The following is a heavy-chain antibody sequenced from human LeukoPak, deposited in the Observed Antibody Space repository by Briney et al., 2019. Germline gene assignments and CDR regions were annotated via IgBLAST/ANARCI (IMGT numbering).Heavy chain of an antibody. V-gene: IGHV1-69*05. CDR1: GGTFSSYA. CDR2: IIPIFGTA. CDR3: ARDNYAGANWFDP. J-gene: IGHJ5*02. Sequence: GASVKVSCKASGGTFSSYAISWVRQAPGQGLEWMGGIIPIFGTANYAQKFQGRVTITTDESTSTAYMEPSGLRSEDTAVYYCARDNYAGANWFDPWGQGTLVTVSS. D-gene: IGHD1-7*01.